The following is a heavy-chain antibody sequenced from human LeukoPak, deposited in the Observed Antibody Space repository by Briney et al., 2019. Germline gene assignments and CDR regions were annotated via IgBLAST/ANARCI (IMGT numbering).Heavy chain of an antibody. CDR1: GFTVCSSH. Sequence: GGSLRLSCAASGFTVCSSHMTWVRQAVGKGLEWVSFIYSGGDTSYADSVKGRFTISRDNSKNTLYLQMNSLRAEDTAVYYCARVYNYVFDYWGQGTLVTVSS. V-gene: IGHV3-53*01. CDR2: IYSGGDT. D-gene: IGHD3-10*02. J-gene: IGHJ4*02. CDR3: ARVYNYVFDY.